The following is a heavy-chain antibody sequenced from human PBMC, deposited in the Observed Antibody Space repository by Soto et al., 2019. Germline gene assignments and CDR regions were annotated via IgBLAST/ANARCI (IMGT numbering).Heavy chain of an antibody. V-gene: IGHV3-23*01. J-gene: IGHJ3*02. Sequence: EVQLLESGGGLVQPGGSLRLCCAASGFTFSSYAMSWVRQAPGKGLEWVSAISGSGGSTYYADSVKGRFTISRDNSKNTLYLQMNSLRAEDTAVYYCAKDRNYDYIWGSYRHDAFDILGQGTMVTVSS. D-gene: IGHD3-16*02. CDR2: ISGSGGST. CDR1: GFTFSSYA. CDR3: AKDRNYDYIWGSYRHDAFDI.